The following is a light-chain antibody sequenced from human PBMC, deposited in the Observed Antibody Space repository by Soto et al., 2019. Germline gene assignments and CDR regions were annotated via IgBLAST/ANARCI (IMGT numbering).Light chain of an antibody. CDR1: QSVSSSY. Sequence: ESGLTLCPGTPSFSSGGRGPPSWRASQSVSSSYLAWYQQKPGQAPRLLIYGASSRATGIPDRFSGSGSGTDFTLTISRLEPEDFAVYYCQQYGSSPWTFGQGTKVDIK. CDR2: GAS. J-gene: IGKJ1*01. V-gene: IGKV3-20*01. CDR3: QQYGSSPWT.